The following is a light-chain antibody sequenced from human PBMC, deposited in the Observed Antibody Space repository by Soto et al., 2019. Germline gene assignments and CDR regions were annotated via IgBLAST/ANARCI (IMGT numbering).Light chain of an antibody. J-gene: IGLJ1*01. CDR2: DVT. Sequence: QSVLAQPASVSGSPGQSITISCTGTSSDVGGFNYVSWYQQHPGKAPKLMIYDVTNRPSGVSYRFSGSKSGNTASLTISGLQAEDEADYYCNSYTSSRTYVFGTGTKVTVL. V-gene: IGLV2-14*03. CDR3: NSYTSSRTYV. CDR1: SSDVGGFNY.